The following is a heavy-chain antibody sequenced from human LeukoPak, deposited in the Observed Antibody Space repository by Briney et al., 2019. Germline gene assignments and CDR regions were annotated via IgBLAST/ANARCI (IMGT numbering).Heavy chain of an antibody. V-gene: IGHV1-46*01. Sequence: GASVKVSCKASGYTFTSYYMHWVRQAPGQGLEWMGIINPSGGSTSYAQKSQGRVTMTRDTSTSTVYMELSRLRSDDTAVYYCARYRHSSSWHDYWGQGTLVTVSS. CDR1: GYTFTSYY. J-gene: IGHJ4*02. D-gene: IGHD6-13*01. CDR3: ARYRHSSSWHDY. CDR2: INPSGGST.